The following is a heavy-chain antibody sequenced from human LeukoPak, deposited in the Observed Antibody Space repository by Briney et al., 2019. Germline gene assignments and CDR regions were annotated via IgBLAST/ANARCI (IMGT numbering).Heavy chain of an antibody. D-gene: IGHD3-9*01. V-gene: IGHV3-15*01. CDR3: AKELLPLRYFDWYQPTTPDY. J-gene: IGHJ4*02. CDR1: GFTFSNAW. CDR2: IKSKTDGGTT. Sequence: GGSLRLSCAASGFTFSNAWMSWVRQAPGKGLEWVGRIKSKTDGGTTDYAAPVKGRFTISRDDSKNTLYLQMNSLRAEDTAVYYCAKELLPLRYFDWYQPTTPDYWGQGTLVTVSS.